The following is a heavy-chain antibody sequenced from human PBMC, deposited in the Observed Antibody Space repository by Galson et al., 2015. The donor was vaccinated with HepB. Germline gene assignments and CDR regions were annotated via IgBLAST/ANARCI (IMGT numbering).Heavy chain of an antibody. CDR1: GFTFSSYA. J-gene: IGHJ6*02. D-gene: IGHD5-24*01. CDR2: ISYDGSNK. V-gene: IGHV3-30*04. Sequence: SLRLSCAASGFTFSSYAMHWVRQAPGKGLEWVAVISYDGSNKYYADSVKGRFTISRDNSKNTLYLQMNSLRAEDTAVYYCARGPPDGDYGMDVWGQGTTVTVSS. CDR3: ARGPPDGDYGMDV.